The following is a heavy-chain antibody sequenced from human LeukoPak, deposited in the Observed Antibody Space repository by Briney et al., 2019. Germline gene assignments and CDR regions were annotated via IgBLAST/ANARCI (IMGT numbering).Heavy chain of an antibody. CDR2: IIPIFGTA. CDR3: ARDSTPYYYDKPMYY. V-gene: IGHV1-69*01. Sequence: ASVKVSCKASGGTFSSYAISWVRQAPGQGLEWMGGIIPIFGTANYAQKFQGRVTITADESTSTAYMELSSLRSEDTAVYYCARDSTPYYYDKPMYYWGQGTLVTVSS. D-gene: IGHD3-22*01. CDR1: GGTFSSYA. J-gene: IGHJ4*02.